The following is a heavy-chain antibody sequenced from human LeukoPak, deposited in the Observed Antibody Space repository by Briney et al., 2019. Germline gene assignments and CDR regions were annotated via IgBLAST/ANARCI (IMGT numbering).Heavy chain of an antibody. CDR3: ASAYCGGDCTPYWYFDL. D-gene: IGHD2-21*02. CDR2: IYYIGNT. J-gene: IGHJ2*01. Sequence: KPSETLSLPCTVSGGSISSGDYYWRWVRQPPGKGLGWFGYIYYIGNTFYNPSLMSRVTISVDTSKNQFSLKLSSVTAADTAVYYCASAYCGGDCTPYWYFDLWGRGTLVTVSS. CDR1: GGSISSGDYY. V-gene: IGHV4-30-4*01.